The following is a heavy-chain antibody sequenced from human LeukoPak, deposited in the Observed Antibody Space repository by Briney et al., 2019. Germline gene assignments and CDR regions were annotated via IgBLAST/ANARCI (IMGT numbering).Heavy chain of an antibody. Sequence: GGSLRLSCAASRFTFSSYAMRWVRQAQGKGLEWVSAISGGAGTYYADSVKGRFTISRDNSKNTLYLQMYSLRAEDTAVYYCARLPAAINGYFDPWGQGTLVTVSS. CDR1: RFTFSSYA. J-gene: IGHJ5*02. CDR2: ISGGAGT. D-gene: IGHD2-2*01. V-gene: IGHV3-23*01. CDR3: ARLPAAINGYFDP.